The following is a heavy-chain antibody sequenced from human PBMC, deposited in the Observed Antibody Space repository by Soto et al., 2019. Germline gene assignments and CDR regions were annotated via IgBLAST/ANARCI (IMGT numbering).Heavy chain of an antibody. V-gene: IGHV1-18*01. CDR1: GYTFTSYG. CDR3: XXGQVAYYDSSGYFDY. CDR2: ISAYNGNT. D-gene: IGHD3-22*01. Sequence: QVQLVQSGAEVKKPGASVKVSCKASGYTFTSYGISWVRQAPGQGLEWMGWISAYNGNTNYAQKLQGRVTMTTDTSTSTAYMELRSLRSDDTAVYYXXXGQVAYYDSSGYFDYWGQGTLVTVSS. J-gene: IGHJ4*02.